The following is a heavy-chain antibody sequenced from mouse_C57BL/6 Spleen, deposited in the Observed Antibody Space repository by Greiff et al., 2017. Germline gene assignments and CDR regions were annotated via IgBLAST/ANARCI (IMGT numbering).Heavy chain of an antibody. CDR3: ARKGGNWDYFDY. J-gene: IGHJ2*01. V-gene: IGHV1-53*01. D-gene: IGHD4-1*01. CDR2: INPSNGGT. CDR1: GYTFTSYW. Sequence: VQLQQPGTELVKPGASLKLSCKASGYTFTSYWMHWVKQRPGQGLEWIGNINPSNGGTNYNEKFKSKATLTVDKSSSTAYMQLSSLTSEDSAVYYCARKGGNWDYFDYWGQGTTLTVSS.